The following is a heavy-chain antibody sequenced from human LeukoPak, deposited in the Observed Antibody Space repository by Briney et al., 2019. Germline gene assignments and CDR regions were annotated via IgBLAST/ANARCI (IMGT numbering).Heavy chain of an antibody. D-gene: IGHD1-26*01. Sequence: GASVKVSCKASGYTFSDYTIHWVRQAPGQGLEWMGWMNPNRGDTKYPWKFEGRVTLTRDTSINTAYMELSRLRSDDTAVYYCTRDSGGYYGWFDPWGQGTLVTVSS. J-gene: IGHJ5*02. CDR3: TRDSGGYYGWFDP. CDR1: GYTFSDYT. CDR2: MNPNRGDT. V-gene: IGHV1-2*02.